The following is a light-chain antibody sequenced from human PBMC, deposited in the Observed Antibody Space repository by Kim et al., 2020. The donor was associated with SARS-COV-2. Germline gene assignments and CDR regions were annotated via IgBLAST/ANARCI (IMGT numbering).Light chain of an antibody. V-gene: IGLV2-14*04. J-gene: IGLJ3*02. Sequence: GQSSTISCTETSSDVCRNEYVCWYQQHPGKAPKLMIYYVRQRPSGVSYRFSGSKSGNTASLTISGLQAEDEADYYCSTSTTSGTWVFGGGTKVTVL. CDR3: STSTTSGTWV. CDR2: YVR. CDR1: SSDVCRNEY.